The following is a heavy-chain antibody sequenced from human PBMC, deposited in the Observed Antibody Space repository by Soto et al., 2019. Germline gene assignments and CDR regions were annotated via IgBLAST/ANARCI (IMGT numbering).Heavy chain of an antibody. CDR3: ARGYSSGWYSGGTWFAP. V-gene: IGHV3-21*01. Sequence: EVQLAESGGGLVKPGGSLRLSCAASGFTFSSYSMNWVRQAPGKGLEWVSSISSSSSYIYYADSVKGRFTISRDNAKNSMYLQMNSLRAADTAVYYCARGYSSGWYSGGTWFAPWGQGTLVTVSS. CDR2: ISSSSSYI. D-gene: IGHD6-19*01. CDR1: GFTFSSYS. J-gene: IGHJ5*02.